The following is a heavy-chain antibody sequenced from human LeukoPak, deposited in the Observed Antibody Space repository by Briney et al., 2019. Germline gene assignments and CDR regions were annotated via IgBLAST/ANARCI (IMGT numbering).Heavy chain of an antibody. D-gene: IGHD1-14*01. J-gene: IGHJ4*02. V-gene: IGHV3-21*01. CDR2: ISSGATYI. CDR1: GFTFKNYG. CDR3: ARDSYRALEY. Sequence: PGGSLRLSCAASGFTFKNYGMNWVRQAPGKGLEWVSSISSGATYIDNADSVKGRFTISRDNAKNSLFLQMYGLRADDTAVYYCARDSYRALEYWGQGALVTVSS.